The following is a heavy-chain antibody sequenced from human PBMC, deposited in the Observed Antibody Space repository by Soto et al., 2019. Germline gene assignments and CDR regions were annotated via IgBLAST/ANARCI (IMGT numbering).Heavy chain of an antibody. J-gene: IGHJ6*02. V-gene: IGHV4-4*07. CDR2: IYTSGST. CDR1: GDSISSYS. Sequence: PSETLSLTCTVSGDSISSYSWSWIRQPAGQGLEWIGHIYTSGSTIYNPSLKSRGTMSVDTSKNQFSLRLSSVTAADTAVYYCARERGDVAASGTEVYHYQYGMDVWGQGTTVTVSS. CDR3: ARERGDVAASGTEVYHYQYGMDV. D-gene: IGHD6-13*01.